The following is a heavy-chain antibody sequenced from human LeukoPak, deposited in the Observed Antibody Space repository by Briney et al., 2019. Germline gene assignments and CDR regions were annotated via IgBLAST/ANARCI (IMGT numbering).Heavy chain of an antibody. CDR1: GFTFDDYA. CDR2: ISGDGGST. D-gene: IGHD2-2*01. CDR3: AKGPNPYCSSTSCYAP. V-gene: IGHV3-43*02. J-gene: IGHJ5*02. Sequence: GGSLRLSCAASGFTFDDYAMHWVRQAPGKGLEWVSLISGDGGSTYYADSVKGRFTISRDNSKNSLYLQKNSLRTEDTALYYCAKGPNPYCSSTSCYAPWGQGTLVTVSS.